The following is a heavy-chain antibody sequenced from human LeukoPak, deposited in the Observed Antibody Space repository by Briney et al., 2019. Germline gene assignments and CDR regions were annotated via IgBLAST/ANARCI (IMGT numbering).Heavy chain of an antibody. J-gene: IGHJ4*02. CDR2: IYHSGST. Sequence: SGTLSLTCAVSGASISSVGYSWSWIRQPPGKGLDWIGYIYHSGSTYYNPSLKSRVTISVDRSKNQCSLKLSSVTAADTAVYYCARTFNSRGPKFDYWGQGTLVTVSS. CDR1: GASISSVGYS. CDR3: ARTFNSRGPKFDY. D-gene: IGHD2/OR15-2a*01. V-gene: IGHV4-30-2*01.